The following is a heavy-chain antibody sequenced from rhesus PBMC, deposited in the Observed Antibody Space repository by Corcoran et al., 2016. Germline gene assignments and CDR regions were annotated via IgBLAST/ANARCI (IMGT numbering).Heavy chain of an antibody. CDR1: GGSISSSY. D-gene: IGHD6-31*01. J-gene: IGHJ4*01. Sequence: QLQLQESGPGLVKPSETLSVTCAVSGGSISSSYWSWIRQAPGKGLEWIGYIYGSGSSTNINPSLKSRVTLSVDTSKNQLSLKLSSVTAADTAVYYCAGGIAAAGYFDYWGQGVLVTVSS. CDR2: IYGSGSST. V-gene: IGHV4-169*01. CDR3: AGGIAAAGYFDY.